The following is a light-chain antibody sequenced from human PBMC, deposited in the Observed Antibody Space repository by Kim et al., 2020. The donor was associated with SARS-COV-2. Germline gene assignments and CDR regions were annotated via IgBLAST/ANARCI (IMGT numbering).Light chain of an antibody. CDR2: KAS. CDR3: LQYDSAPYT. V-gene: IGKV1-5*03. CDR1: PSISVL. J-gene: IGKJ2*01. Sequence: SASVGARVTSPCRASPSISVLLAWYQQKPGNAPQFLIYKASTVQTGVPSMFSGSVSGTEFSLTIRRLQPDDFATYYCLQYDSAPYTFGQGTKLEI.